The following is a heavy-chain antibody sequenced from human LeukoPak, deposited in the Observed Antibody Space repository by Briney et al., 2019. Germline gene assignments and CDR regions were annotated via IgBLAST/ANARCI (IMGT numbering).Heavy chain of an antibody. D-gene: IGHD6-13*01. CDR2: MNPNRGNT. Sequence: ASVKVSCKASGYTFTSYDINWARQATGQGLEWMGWMNPNRGNTGYAQKFQGRVTMTRNTSRSTAYMELSSLRSEDTAVYYCARFQGIAAAGTGDYYYGMDVWGQGTTVTVSS. V-gene: IGHV1-8*01. J-gene: IGHJ6*02. CDR3: ARFQGIAAAGTGDYYYGMDV. CDR1: GYTFTSYD.